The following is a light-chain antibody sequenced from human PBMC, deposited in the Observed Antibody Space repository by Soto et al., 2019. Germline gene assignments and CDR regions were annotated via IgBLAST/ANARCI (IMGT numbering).Light chain of an antibody. J-gene: IGLJ1*01. CDR2: DVT. CDR3: SSYRTGGSYV. V-gene: IGLV2-14*01. Sequence: SVLTQPASVSGSPGLSIALSCTGNSSEVGGYNSVSWYQQHPGKAPKLVIYDVTSRPSGVSNRFSGSKSGNTASLTISGLQAEDEGDYYCSSYRTGGSYVFGTGTKVTVL. CDR1: SSEVGGYNS.